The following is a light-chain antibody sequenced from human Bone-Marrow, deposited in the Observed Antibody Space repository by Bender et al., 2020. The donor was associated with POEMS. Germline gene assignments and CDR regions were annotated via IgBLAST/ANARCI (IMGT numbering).Light chain of an antibody. CDR1: SSDVGSYNL. CDR3: CSFAASRILV. CDR2: E. Sequence: QSALTQPASVSGSPGQSITISCTGTSSDVGSYNLVSWYQQHPGKTPKLIIYESGVSNRFSASKSGNTASLTISGLQPEDEADYYCCSFAASRILVFGGGTKLTVL. V-gene: IGLV2-23*01. J-gene: IGLJ3*02.